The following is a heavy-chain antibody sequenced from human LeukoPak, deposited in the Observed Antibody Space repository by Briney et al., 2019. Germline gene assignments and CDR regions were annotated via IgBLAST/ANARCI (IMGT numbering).Heavy chain of an antibody. CDR3: ARQGNYCGSSGRPVDY. V-gene: IGHV4-34*01. CDR1: GGSFSGYY. CDR2: INHSGST. D-gene: IGHD3-22*01. Sequence: SETLSLTCAVYGGSFSGYYWSWIRQPPGKGLEWIGEINHSGSTNYNPSLKSRVTISVDTSKNQFSLKLSSVTAADTAVYYCARQGNYCGSSGRPVDYWGQGTLATVSS. J-gene: IGHJ4*02.